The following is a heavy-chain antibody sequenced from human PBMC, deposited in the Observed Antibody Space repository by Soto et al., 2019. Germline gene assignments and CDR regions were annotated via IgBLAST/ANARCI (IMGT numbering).Heavy chain of an antibody. V-gene: IGHV1-69*02. Sequence: QVQLVQSGAEVKKPGSSVKVSCKASGGTFSSYTISWVRQAPGQGLEWMGRIIPILGIANYAQKFQGRVTIPAEKSTSTAYMELSSLRSEATAVYYCAMEYCSSTSCYRDYWGQGTLVTVSS. CDR2: IIPILGIA. CDR1: GGTFSSYT. D-gene: IGHD2-2*02. J-gene: IGHJ4*02. CDR3: AMEYCSSTSCYRDY.